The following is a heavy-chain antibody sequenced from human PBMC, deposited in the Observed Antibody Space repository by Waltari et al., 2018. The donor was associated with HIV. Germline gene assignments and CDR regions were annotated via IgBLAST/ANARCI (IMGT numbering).Heavy chain of an antibody. J-gene: IGHJ4*02. CDR1: GGSISSYY. V-gene: IGHV4-59*08. D-gene: IGHD6-13*01. CDR3: ARLIAAAGTPSDY. Sequence: QVQLQESGPGLVKPSETLSLTCTVSGGSISSYYWSWIRQPPGKGLEWIGYIYYSGRTNYNPSLKSRVTISVDTSKNQFSLKLSSVTAADTAVYYCARLIAAAGTPSDYWGQGTLVTVSS. CDR2: IYYSGRT.